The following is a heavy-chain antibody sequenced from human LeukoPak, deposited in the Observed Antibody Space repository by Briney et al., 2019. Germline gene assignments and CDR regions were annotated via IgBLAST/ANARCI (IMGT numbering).Heavy chain of an antibody. D-gene: IGHD2-2*01. CDR3: ARDQLLGNHAFDI. CDR1: GFTFSSYW. V-gene: IGHV3-7*01. J-gene: IGHJ3*02. CDR2: IKQDGSEK. Sequence: PGGSLRLSCAASGFTFSSYWMSWVRQAPGKGLEWVANIKQDGSEKYYVDSVKGRFTISRDNAKNSLYLQMNSPRAEDTAVYYCARDQLLGNHAFDIWGQGTMVTVSS.